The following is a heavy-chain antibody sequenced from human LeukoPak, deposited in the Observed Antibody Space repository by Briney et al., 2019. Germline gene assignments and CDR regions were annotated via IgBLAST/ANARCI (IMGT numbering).Heavy chain of an antibody. V-gene: IGHV3-74*01. J-gene: IGHJ3*02. CDR1: GFTFSNYW. Sequence: PGGSLRLSCAASGFTFSNYWMHWVRQVPGKGLLWVSRINSDGSSTSYADSVKGRFTISRDNAKNTLDLQMNSLKTEDTAVYYCTTAPGVTTSYDAFDIWGQGTMVTVSS. D-gene: IGHD4-17*01. CDR2: INSDGSST. CDR3: TTAPGVTTSYDAFDI.